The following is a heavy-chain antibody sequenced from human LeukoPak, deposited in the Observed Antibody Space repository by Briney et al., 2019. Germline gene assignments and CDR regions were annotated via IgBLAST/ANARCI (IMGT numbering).Heavy chain of an antibody. Sequence: GGSLRLSCTASGFSFSGHWMHWARHLPGKGLVWVSRISPTGSTTSYADSVRGRFTVSRDNAKNTLYLQVNNLRAEDTAVYYCARGPNSNWSGLDFWGQGTLLTVSS. CDR2: ISPTGSTT. CDR3: ARGPNSNWSGLDF. CDR1: GFSFSGHW. J-gene: IGHJ4*02. V-gene: IGHV3-74*01. D-gene: IGHD6-6*01.